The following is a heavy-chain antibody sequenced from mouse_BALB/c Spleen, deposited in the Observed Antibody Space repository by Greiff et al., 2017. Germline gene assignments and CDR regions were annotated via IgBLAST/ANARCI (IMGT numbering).Heavy chain of an antibody. CDR3: ARELTGTYAMDY. CDR1: GYTFTDYV. CDR2: IYPGSGST. D-gene: IGHD4-1*01. Sequence: VQGVESGPELVKPGASVKMSCKASGYTFTDYVISWVKQRTGQGLEWIGEIYPGSGSTYYNEKFKGKATLTADKSSNTAYMQLSSLTSEDSAVYFCARELTGTYAMDYWGQGTSVTVSS. V-gene: IGHV1-77*01. J-gene: IGHJ4*01.